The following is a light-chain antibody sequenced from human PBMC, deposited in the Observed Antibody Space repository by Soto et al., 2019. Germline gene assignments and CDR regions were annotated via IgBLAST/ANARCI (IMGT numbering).Light chain of an antibody. CDR2: DVS. V-gene: IGLV2-14*03. CDR3: SSYTTSNTRQIV. Sequence: QSVLTQPASVSGSPGQSITISCTGTSSDVVVYNYVSWYQLHPGKAPKLMIFDVSNRPSGVSNLFSGSKSGNTASLTISGLQPEDEADYYCSSYTTSNTRQIVFGTGTKVTVL. J-gene: IGLJ1*01. CDR1: SSDVVVYNY.